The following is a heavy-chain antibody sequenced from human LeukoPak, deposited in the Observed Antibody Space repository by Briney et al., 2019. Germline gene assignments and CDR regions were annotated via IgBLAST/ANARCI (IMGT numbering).Heavy chain of an antibody. V-gene: IGHV3-21*01. D-gene: IGHD1-26*01. Sequence: PGGSLRLSCAASGFTFSSYSMNWVHQAPGKGLEWVSSISSSSSYIYYADSVKGRFTISRDNAKNSLYLQMNSLRAEDTAVYYCARDFVGARGNWGQGTLVTVSS. CDR2: ISSSSSYI. CDR3: ARDFVGARGN. J-gene: IGHJ4*02. CDR1: GFTFSSYS.